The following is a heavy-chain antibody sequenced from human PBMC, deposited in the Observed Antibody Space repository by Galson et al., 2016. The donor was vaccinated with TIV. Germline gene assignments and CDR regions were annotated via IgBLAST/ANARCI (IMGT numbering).Heavy chain of an antibody. CDR1: GFTLSSYW. CDR3: ARGPEYYGFWSGFSGDYFDY. J-gene: IGHJ4*02. Sequence: SLRLSCAASGFTLSSYWMHWVRQAPGKGLVWLSRINSDGRTITYADSVEGRFTFSRDTSTSTVFLQMNGLRADDTAVYYCARGPEYYGFWSGFSGDYFDYWGQGTLVTVSS. D-gene: IGHD3-3*01. V-gene: IGHV3-74*03. CDR2: INSDGRTI.